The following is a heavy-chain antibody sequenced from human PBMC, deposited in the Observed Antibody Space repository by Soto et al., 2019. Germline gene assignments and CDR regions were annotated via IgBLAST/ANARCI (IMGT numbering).Heavy chain of an antibody. CDR2: IYYSGST. Sequence: SATLSLTCTVSGGSISSGGYYWSWIRQHPGKGLEWIGYIYYSGSTYYNPSLKSRVTISVDTSKNQFSLKLSAATAADTAVYYCARIQLLEKTHDYWGQGTLVPVSS. CDR1: GGSISSGGYY. D-gene: IGHD5-18*01. J-gene: IGHJ4*02. CDR3: ARIQLLEKTHDY. V-gene: IGHV4-31*03.